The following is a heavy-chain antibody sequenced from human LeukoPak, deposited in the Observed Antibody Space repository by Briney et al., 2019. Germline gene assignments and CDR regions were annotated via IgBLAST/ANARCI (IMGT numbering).Heavy chain of an antibody. Sequence: GGSLRLSCAASGFTFSNYAMTWVRQAPGKGLEWVSTLTGYGDHTYYTDSVRGRFTISRDNSNSTLWLQMNSLRAEDTAVYYCAKGVKSGGNADCGFDIWGQGTLVTVSS. J-gene: IGHJ3*02. V-gene: IGHV3-23*01. CDR1: GFTFSNYA. CDR3: AKGVKSGGNADCGFDI. CDR2: LTGYGDHT. D-gene: IGHD4-23*01.